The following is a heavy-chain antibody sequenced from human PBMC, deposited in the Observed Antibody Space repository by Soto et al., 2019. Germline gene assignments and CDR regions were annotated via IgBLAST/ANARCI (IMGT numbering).Heavy chain of an antibody. CDR2: ITDTGGTT. J-gene: IGHJ4*02. Sequence: GSLRISCVSSVITFGSRAMSWVRQAPGEGLEWVSTITDTGGTTEYAASVKGRFTISRDDSKSIAYLQMNSLKTEDTAVYYCTRDDMVRGVIPFDYWGQGTLVTVSS. CDR3: TRDDMVRGVIPFDY. CDR1: VITFGSRA. D-gene: IGHD3-10*01. V-gene: IGHV3-49*04.